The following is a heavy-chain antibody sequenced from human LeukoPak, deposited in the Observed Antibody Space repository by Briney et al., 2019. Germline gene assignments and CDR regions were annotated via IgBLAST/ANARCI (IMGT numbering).Heavy chain of an antibody. CDR1: GGSISSYY. CDR2: IYTSGST. V-gene: IGHV4-4*07. Sequence: NPSETLSLTCTDPGGSISSYYWSWIRQPAGKGLEWIGRIYTSGSTNYNPSLKSRVTISVDTSKNQFSLKLSSVTAADTAVYYCASSYYDILTGSNEDAFDIWGQGTMVTVSS. J-gene: IGHJ3*02. CDR3: ASSYYDILTGSNEDAFDI. D-gene: IGHD3-9*01.